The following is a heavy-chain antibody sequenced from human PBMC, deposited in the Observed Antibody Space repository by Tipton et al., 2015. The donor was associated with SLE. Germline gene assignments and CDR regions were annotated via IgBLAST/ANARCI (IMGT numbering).Heavy chain of an antibody. J-gene: IGHJ6*02. Sequence: SLRLSCAASGFTFSSYAMHWVRQAPGKGLEWVAVISYDGSNKYYADSVKGRFTISRDNSKNTRYLQMNSLRAEDTAVYYCAGELLPRWGMDVWGQGTTVTVSS. V-gene: IGHV3-30*04. D-gene: IGHD2-15*01. CDR1: GFTFSSYA. CDR3: AGELLPRWGMDV. CDR2: ISYDGSNK.